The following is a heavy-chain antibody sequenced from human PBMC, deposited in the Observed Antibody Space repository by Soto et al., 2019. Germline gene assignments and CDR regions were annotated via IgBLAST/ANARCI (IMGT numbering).Heavy chain of an antibody. CDR2: INHSGST. D-gene: IGHD3-3*01. CDR1: GGSISSGGYY. V-gene: IGHV4-39*07. CDR3: ARGSDLYDFWSGYRLPYFDY. J-gene: IGHJ4*02. Sequence: PSETLSLTCTVSGGSISSGGYYWSWIRQPPGKGLEWIGEINHSGSTNYNPSLKSRVTISVDTSKNQFSLKLSSVTAADTAVYYCARGSDLYDFWSGYRLPYFDYWGKGTLVTVYS.